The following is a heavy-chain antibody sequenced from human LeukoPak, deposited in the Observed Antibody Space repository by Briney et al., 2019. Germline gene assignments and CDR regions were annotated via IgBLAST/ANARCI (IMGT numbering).Heavy chain of an antibody. D-gene: IGHD5-12*01. CDR2: IYHSGST. J-gene: IGHJ3*02. CDR1: GYSISSGYY. V-gene: IGHV4-38-2*02. CDR3: ARGPSGLRSPFNT. Sequence: PSETLSLTCTVSGYSISSGYYWGWIRQPPGKGLEWIGSIYHSGSTYYNPSLKSRVTISVDTSKNQFSLKLTSVTAADTAVYYCARGPSGLRSPFNTWGQGTTVTVSS.